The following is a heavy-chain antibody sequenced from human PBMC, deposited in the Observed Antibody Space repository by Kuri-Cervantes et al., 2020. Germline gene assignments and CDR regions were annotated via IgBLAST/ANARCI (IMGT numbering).Heavy chain of an antibody. V-gene: IGHV3-7*03. CDR3: AAAEVGIVVVPAATQFDY. D-gene: IGHD2-2*01. CDR1: GFTFSSYW. Sequence: GESLKISCAASGFTFSSYWMNWVRQAPGKGLEWVASIKQDGSEQYYVDSMKGRFSISRDNAKNSLYLQVNNLRAEDTAVYYCAAAEVGIVVVPAATQFDYWGQGTLVTVSS. CDR2: IKQDGSEQ. J-gene: IGHJ4*02.